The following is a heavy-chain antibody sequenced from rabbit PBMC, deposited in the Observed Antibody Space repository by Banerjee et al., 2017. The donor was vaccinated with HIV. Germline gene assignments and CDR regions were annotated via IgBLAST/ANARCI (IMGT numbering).Heavy chain of an antibody. CDR3: ARDLGYTYGYAGYAYATHYYGMDL. V-gene: IGHV1S45*01. CDR1: GFTISSSYD. J-gene: IGHJ6*01. CDR2: IVTVNDDT. D-gene: IGHD6-1*01. Sequence: QEQLEESGGGLVQPEGSLTLTCTASGFTISSSYDMCWVRQAPGKGLEWIACIVTVNDDTYYASWAKGRFTISKTSSTTVTLQMTSLTAADTATYFCARDLGYTYGYAGYAYATHYYGMDLWGQGTLVTVS.